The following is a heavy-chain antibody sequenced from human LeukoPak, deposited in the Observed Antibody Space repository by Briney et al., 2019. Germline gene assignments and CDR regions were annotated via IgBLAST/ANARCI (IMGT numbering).Heavy chain of an antibody. D-gene: IGHD1-14*01. V-gene: IGHV4-31*03. CDR2: IYYSGST. CDR1: GGSISSGGYY. Sequence: SETLSLTCTVSGGSISSGGYYWSWICQHPRKGLEWIGYIYYSGSTYYNPSLKSRVTISVDTSKNQFSLKLSSVTAADTAVYYCARSLSRNDYFDYWGQGTLVTAS. CDR3: ARSLSRNDYFDY. J-gene: IGHJ4*02.